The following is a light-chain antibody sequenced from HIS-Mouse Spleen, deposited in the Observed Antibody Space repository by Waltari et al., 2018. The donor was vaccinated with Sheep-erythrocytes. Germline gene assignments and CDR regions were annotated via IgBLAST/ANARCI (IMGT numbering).Light chain of an antibody. CDR1: SRDVGGYNY. CDR2: DVS. J-gene: IGLJ2*01. CDR3: CSYAGSYTLV. Sequence: QSALTQPRSVSGSPGQSVTICCTRTSRDVGGYNYVSWYQQHPGKAPKLMIYDVSKRPSGVPDRFSGSKSGNTASLTISGLQADDEADYYCCSYAGSYTLVFGGGTKLTVL. V-gene: IGLV2-11*01.